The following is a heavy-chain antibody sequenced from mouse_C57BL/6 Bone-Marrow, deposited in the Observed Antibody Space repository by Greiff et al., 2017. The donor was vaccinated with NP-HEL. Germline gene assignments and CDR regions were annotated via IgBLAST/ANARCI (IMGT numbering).Heavy chain of an antibody. J-gene: IGHJ1*03. CDR1: GFTFRSYG. CDR2: ISSGGSYT. Sequence: EVQLVESGGDLVKPGGSLKLSCAASGFTFRSYGMSWVRQTPDKRLEWVATISSGGSYTYYPDGVKGRFTIPRDNAKNTLYLQMSSLKSEDRAMYYCARYYYGSSYWYFDVWGTGTTVTVSS. D-gene: IGHD1-1*01. V-gene: IGHV5-6*01. CDR3: ARYYYGSSYWYFDV.